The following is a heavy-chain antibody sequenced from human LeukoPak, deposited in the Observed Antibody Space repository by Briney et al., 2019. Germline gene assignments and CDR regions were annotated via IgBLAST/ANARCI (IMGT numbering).Heavy chain of an antibody. D-gene: IGHD2-2*02. Sequence: GGSLRLSCAASGFTVSSNYMTWVRQAPGKGLEWVSVIYSDGSTYYADSVKGRFTISRDNSKNTLYLQMNSLRAEDTAVYYCAKVSCSSTSCYRRHWYFDLWGRGTLVTVSS. CDR2: IYSDGST. CDR3: AKVSCSSTSCYRRHWYFDL. V-gene: IGHV3-53*01. CDR1: GFTVSSNY. J-gene: IGHJ2*01.